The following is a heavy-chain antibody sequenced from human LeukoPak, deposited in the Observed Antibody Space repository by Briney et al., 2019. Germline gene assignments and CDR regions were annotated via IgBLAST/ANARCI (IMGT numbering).Heavy chain of an antibody. V-gene: IGHV3-53*05. Sequence: GGSLRLSCAASGFTVSSNYMSWVRQAPGKGLEWVSVIYSGGSTYYADSVKGRFTISRDNSKNTLYLQMNSLRAEDTAVYYCARDLFGGYYDSSGYQFDYWGQGTLVTVSS. D-gene: IGHD3-22*01. CDR2: IYSGGST. CDR1: GFTVSSNY. CDR3: ARDLFGGYYDSSGYQFDY. J-gene: IGHJ4*02.